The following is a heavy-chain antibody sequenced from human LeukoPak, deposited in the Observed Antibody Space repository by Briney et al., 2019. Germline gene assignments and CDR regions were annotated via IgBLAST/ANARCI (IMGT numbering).Heavy chain of an antibody. J-gene: IGHJ4*02. Sequence: PSETLSLTCTVSGGSISSSSYYWGWIRQPPGKGLEWIGSIYYSGSTYYNPSLKSRVTISVDTSKNQFSLKLSSVTAADTAVYYCARHCVDIVATITLPFDYWGQGTLVTVSS. D-gene: IGHD5-12*01. V-gene: IGHV4-39*01. CDR1: GGSISSSSYY. CDR2: IYYSGST. CDR3: ARHCVDIVATITLPFDY.